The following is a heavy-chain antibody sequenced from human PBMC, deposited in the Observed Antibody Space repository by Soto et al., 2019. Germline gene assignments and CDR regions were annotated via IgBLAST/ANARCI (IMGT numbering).Heavy chain of an antibody. CDR2: IKSKTDGGTT. V-gene: IGHV3-15*01. CDR3: TTDRSGWPRRIDY. J-gene: IGHJ4*02. D-gene: IGHD6-19*01. Sequence: VQLVESGGGLVKPGGSLRLSCAASGFTFSNAWMSWVRQAPGKGLEWVGRIKSKTDGGTTDYAAPVKGRFTILRDDSKNTLYLQMNSLKTEDTAVYYCTTDRSGWPRRIDYWGQGTLVTVSS. CDR1: GFTFSNAW.